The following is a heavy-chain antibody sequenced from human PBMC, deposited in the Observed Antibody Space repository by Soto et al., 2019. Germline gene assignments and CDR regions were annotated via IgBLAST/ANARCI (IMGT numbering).Heavy chain of an antibody. CDR3: ARAGRGYCSGGSCYSGLHGMDV. Sequence: QVQLQESGPGLVKPSGTLSLTCAVSGGSISSSNWWSWVRQPPGKGLEWIGEIYHSGSTNYNPSLKSRVTISVDKSKNQFSLTLSSVTAADTAVYYCARAGRGYCSGGSCYSGLHGMDVWGQGTTVTVSS. CDR2: IYHSGST. J-gene: IGHJ6*02. V-gene: IGHV4-4*02. CDR1: GGSISSSNW. D-gene: IGHD2-15*01.